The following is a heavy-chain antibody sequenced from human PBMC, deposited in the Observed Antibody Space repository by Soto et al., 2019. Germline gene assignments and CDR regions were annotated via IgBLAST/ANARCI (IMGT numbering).Heavy chain of an antibody. J-gene: IGHJ4*02. D-gene: IGHD1-26*01. CDR1: GGSISSGGYY. V-gene: IGHV4-31*03. CDR2: IYYSGST. CDR3: ARGSLENFDY. Sequence: SLTCTVSGGSISSGGYYWSWIRQHPGKGLEWIGYIYYSGSTYYNPSLKSRVTISVDTSKNQFSLKLSSVTAADTAVYYCARGSLENFDYWGQGTLVTVSS.